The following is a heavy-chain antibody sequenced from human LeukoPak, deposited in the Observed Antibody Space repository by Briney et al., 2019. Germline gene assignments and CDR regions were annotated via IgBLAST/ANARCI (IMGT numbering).Heavy chain of an antibody. CDR1: GGSISSSIYY. J-gene: IGHJ5*02. CDR3: ARRSWFGRSNWFDP. Sequence: PSETLSLTCTVSGGSISSSIYYWGWIRQPPGKGLEWIGSINYSDGAYYNPSLKSRVTISVDTSKNQFSLKLSSVTAADTAVYYCARRSWFGRSNWFDPWGQGTLVTVSS. CDR2: INYSDGA. D-gene: IGHD3-10*01. V-gene: IGHV4-39*07.